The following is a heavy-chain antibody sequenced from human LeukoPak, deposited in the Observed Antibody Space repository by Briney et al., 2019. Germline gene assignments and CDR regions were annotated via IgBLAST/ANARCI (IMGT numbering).Heavy chain of an antibody. CDR1: GGSISSGSYY. D-gene: IGHD5-24*01. V-gene: IGHV4-61*02. CDR2: IYTSGST. J-gene: IGHJ4*02. CDR3: AREKGGWLQPDY. Sequence: SETLSLTCTVSGGSISSGSYYWSWIRQPAAKGLEWIGRIYTSGSTNYNPSLKSRVTISVDTSKNQFSLKLSSVTAADTAVYYCAREKGGWLQPDYWGQGTLVTVSS.